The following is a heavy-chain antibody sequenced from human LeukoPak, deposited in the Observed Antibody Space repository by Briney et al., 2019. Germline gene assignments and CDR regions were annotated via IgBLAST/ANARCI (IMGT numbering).Heavy chain of an antibody. CDR1: GGSISSHY. J-gene: IGHJ4*02. CDR2: IYYSGST. V-gene: IGHV4-59*11. CDR3: ATLRDGYNYGIDY. Sequence: SETLSLTCTVSGGSISSHYWSWLRQPPGKGLEWIGYIYYSGSTNYNPSLKSRVTISVDTSKNQFSLKPSSVTAADTAVYYCATLRDGYNYGIDYWGQGTLVTVSS. D-gene: IGHD5-24*01.